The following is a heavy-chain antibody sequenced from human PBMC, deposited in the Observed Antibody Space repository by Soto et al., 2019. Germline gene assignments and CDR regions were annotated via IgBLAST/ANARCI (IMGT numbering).Heavy chain of an antibody. D-gene: IGHD6-6*01. Sequence: GSLRLSCAASGFTFSSYSMNWVRQAPGKGLEWVSSISSSSSYIYYADSVKGRFTISRDNAKNSLYLQMNSLRAEDTAVYYCARDGSSSSWGQWSPYYYYYVMDVWGQGTTVTVSS. V-gene: IGHV3-21*01. CDR2: ISSSSSYI. CDR3: ARDGSSSSWGQWSPYYYYYVMDV. CDR1: GFTFSSYS. J-gene: IGHJ6*02.